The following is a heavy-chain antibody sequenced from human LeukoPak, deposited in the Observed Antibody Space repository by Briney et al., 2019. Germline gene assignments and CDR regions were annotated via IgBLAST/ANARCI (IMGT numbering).Heavy chain of an antibody. CDR2: INTNTGNP. Sequence: ASVKVSCKASGYTFTSYAMNWVRQAPGQGLEWMGWINTNTGNPTYAQGFTGRFVFSLDTSVSTAYLQISSLKAEDTAVYYCARTNLRLRLDLYYYYMDVWGKGTTVTVSS. V-gene: IGHV7-4-1*02. CDR1: GYTFTSYA. J-gene: IGHJ6*03. CDR3: ARTNLRLRLDLYYYYMDV. D-gene: IGHD3-3*01.